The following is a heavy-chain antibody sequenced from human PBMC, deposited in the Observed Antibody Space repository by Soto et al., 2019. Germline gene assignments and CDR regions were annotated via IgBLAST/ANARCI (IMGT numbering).Heavy chain of an antibody. J-gene: IGHJ4*02. CDR3: AHRGIAVAGNVSDY. CDR2: IYWDDDK. D-gene: IGHD6-19*01. Sequence: QITLKESGPTLVKPTQTLTLTCTFSGFSLSTSGVGVGWIRQPPGKALEWLALIYWDDDKRYSPSLKSRLTITKDTSKNQVVLTMTNMDPVDTATYHCAHRGIAVAGNVSDYWGQGTLVTVSS. V-gene: IGHV2-5*02. CDR1: GFSLSTSGVG.